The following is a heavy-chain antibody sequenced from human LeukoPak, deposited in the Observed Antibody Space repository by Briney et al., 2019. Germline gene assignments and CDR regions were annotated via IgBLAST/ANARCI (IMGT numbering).Heavy chain of an antibody. J-gene: IGHJ4*02. CDR3: AKERGEYSYGYEPLDY. D-gene: IGHD5-18*01. CDR2: ISYDGSNK. V-gene: IGHV3-30*18. Sequence: GGSLRLSCAASGFTFSSYGMHWVRQAPGKGLEWVAVISYDGSNKYYADSVKGRFTISRDNSKNTLYLQMNSLRAEDTAVYYCAKERGEYSYGYEPLDYWGQGTLVTVSS. CDR1: GFTFSSYG.